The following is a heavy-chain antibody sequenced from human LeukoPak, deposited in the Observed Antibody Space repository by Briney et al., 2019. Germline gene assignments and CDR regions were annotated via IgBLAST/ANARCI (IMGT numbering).Heavy chain of an antibody. CDR3: ARDDYYDSSGYYNSIDY. Sequence: QPGRSLRLSCAASGFTFSSYGMHWVRQAPGKGLEWVAVIWYDGSNKYYADSVKGRFTISRDNSKNTLYLQMNSLRAEDPAVYYCARDDYYDSSGYYNSIDYWGQGTLVTVSS. D-gene: IGHD3-22*01. J-gene: IGHJ4*02. CDR2: IWYDGSNK. CDR1: GFTFSSYG. V-gene: IGHV3-33*01.